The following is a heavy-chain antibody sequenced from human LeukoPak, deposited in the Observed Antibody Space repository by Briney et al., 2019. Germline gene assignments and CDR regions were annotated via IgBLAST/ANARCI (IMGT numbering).Heavy chain of an antibody. CDR2: ISGSGGST. D-gene: IGHD4-17*01. Sequence: GGSLRLSCAASGFTFSSYAMSWVRQAPGKGLDWVSAISGSGGSTYYADSVKGRFTISRDNSRNTLYLQMNSLRAEDTAVYYCANIYGDYGAGYFQHWGQGTLVTVSS. CDR1: GFTFSSYA. V-gene: IGHV3-23*01. J-gene: IGHJ1*01. CDR3: ANIYGDYGAGYFQH.